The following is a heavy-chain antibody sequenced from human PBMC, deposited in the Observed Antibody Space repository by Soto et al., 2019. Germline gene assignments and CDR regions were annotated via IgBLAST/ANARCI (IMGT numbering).Heavy chain of an antibody. D-gene: IGHD6-13*01. J-gene: IGHJ6*02. CDR1: GGSISSSSYY. CDR2: IYYSGST. CDR3: ARLQLVHKSSTLDYYYGMDV. Sequence: SETLSLTCTVSGGSISSSSYYWGWIRQPPGKGLEWIGSIYYSGSTYYNPSLKSRVTISVDTSKNQFSLKLSSVTAADTAVYYCARLQLVHKSSTLDYYYGMDVWGQGTTVTVSS. V-gene: IGHV4-39*01.